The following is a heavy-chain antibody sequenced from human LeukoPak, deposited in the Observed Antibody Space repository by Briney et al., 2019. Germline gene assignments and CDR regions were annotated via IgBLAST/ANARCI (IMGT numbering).Heavy chain of an antibody. Sequence: PSETLSLTCAVSGGSISSGDYYWSCIRQPPGQGREWIRYMYDSGTTYSNPSLKSRVPRSVDTAENRFPLKRRSVTAADTAVYYGAREGGARLERPGGWFDPWGHGALVTVSS. D-gene: IGHD1-1*01. J-gene: IGHJ5*02. CDR1: GGSISSGDYY. CDR3: AREGGARLERPGGWFDP. V-gene: IGHV4-30-4*08. CDR2: MYDSGTT.